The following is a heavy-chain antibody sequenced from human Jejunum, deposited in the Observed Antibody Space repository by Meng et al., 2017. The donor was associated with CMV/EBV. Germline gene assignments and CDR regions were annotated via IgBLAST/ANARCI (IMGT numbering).Heavy chain of an antibody. D-gene: IGHD3-9*01. V-gene: IGHV3-7*01. CDR3: AKPIQGRITIFSD. Sequence: GFALGSYWRTGGRQAPRRGMGWVARIRQDGREKNYVDSVKGRFTISRDNAKNSLCLQMSNLRAEDTAVYCCAKPIQGRITIFSDWGQGSLVTVSS. J-gene: IGHJ4*02. CDR2: IRQDGREK. CDR1: GFALGSYW.